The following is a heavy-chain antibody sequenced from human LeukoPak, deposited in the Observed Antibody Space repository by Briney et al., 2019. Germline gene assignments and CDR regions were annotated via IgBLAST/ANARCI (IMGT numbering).Heavy chain of an antibody. CDR2: ISSSSSYI. J-gene: IGHJ4*02. D-gene: IGHD6-6*01. CDR1: GFTFSSYS. CDR3: ARDRIPATYSSSSPFDY. V-gene: IGHV3-21*01. Sequence: PGGSLRLSCAASGFTFSSYSMNWVRQAPGKGLEWVSSISSSSSYIYYADSVKGRFTISRDNAKNSLYLQMNSLRAEDTAVYYCARDRIPATYSSSSPFDYWGQGTLVTVSS.